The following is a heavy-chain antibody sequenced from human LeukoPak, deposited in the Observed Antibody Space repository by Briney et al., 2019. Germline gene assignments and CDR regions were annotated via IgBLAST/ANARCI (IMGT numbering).Heavy chain of an antibody. D-gene: IGHD3-22*01. CDR2: INHSGST. CDR3: ARGETSDYYDSSAYYVSSDPLRY. Sequence: SETLSLTCAVYGGSFSGYYWSWIRQPPGKGLEWIGEINHSGSTNYNPSLKSRVTISVDTSKNQFSLKLSSVTAADTAVYYCARGETSDYYDSSAYYVSSDPLRYWGQGTLVTVSS. CDR1: GGSFSGYY. J-gene: IGHJ4*02. V-gene: IGHV4-34*01.